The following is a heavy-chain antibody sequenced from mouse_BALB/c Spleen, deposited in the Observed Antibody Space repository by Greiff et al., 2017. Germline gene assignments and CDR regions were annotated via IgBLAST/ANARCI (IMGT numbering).Heavy chain of an antibody. Sequence: VQLQQSGAELVKPGASVKLSCTASGFNIKDTYMHWVKQRPEQGLEWIGRIDPANGNTKYDPKFQGKATITADTSSNTAYLQLSSLTSEDTAVYYCARRGDYGSSLFDYWGQGTTLTVSS. CDR3: ARRGDYGSSLFDY. D-gene: IGHD1-1*01. V-gene: IGHV14-3*02. CDR2: IDPANGNT. J-gene: IGHJ2*01. CDR1: GFNIKDTY.